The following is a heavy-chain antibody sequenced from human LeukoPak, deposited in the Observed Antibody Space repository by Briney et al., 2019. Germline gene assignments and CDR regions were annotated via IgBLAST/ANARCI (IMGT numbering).Heavy chain of an antibody. Sequence: GGSLRLSCAASGFTFSNYWMHWVRQAPGKGLVWVSRISKDGSITNYADSVKGRFTISRDNAKHTLYLQMNSLRAEDTAVYYCARVVSGSDLLDYWGQGTLVTVSS. V-gene: IGHV3-74*01. CDR2: ISKDGSIT. CDR3: ARVVSGSDLLDY. CDR1: GFTFSNYW. D-gene: IGHD2-21*02. J-gene: IGHJ4*02.